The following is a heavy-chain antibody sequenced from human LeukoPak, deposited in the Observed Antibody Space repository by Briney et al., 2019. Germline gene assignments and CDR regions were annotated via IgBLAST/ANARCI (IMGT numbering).Heavy chain of an antibody. Sequence: PGGSLRLSCAASGFTFSSYAMHWVRQAPGKGVEWVAVISYDGSNKYYADSVKGGFTISRDNSKDTLYLQMNSLRAEDTAVYYCAKDGYYDGSGYSRLNYYYYMDVWGKGTTVTVSS. D-gene: IGHD3-22*01. CDR3: AKDGYYDGSGYSRLNYYYYMDV. CDR1: GFTFSSYA. J-gene: IGHJ6*03. V-gene: IGHV3-30*04. CDR2: ISYDGSNK.